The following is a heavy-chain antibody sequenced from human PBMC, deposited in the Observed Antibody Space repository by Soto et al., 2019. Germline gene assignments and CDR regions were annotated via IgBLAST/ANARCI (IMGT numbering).Heavy chain of an antibody. V-gene: IGHV4-59*08. CDR1: GGSISSYY. CDR3: ARHRNWVPFDY. D-gene: IGHD7-27*01. J-gene: IGHJ4*02. Sequence: SETLSLTCTVSGGSISSYYWSWIRQPPGKGLEWIGYIYYSGSTNYNPSLKSRVTISVDTSKNQFSLRLTSVTAADTAFYYCARHRNWVPFDYWGQGTLVTVSS. CDR2: IYYSGST.